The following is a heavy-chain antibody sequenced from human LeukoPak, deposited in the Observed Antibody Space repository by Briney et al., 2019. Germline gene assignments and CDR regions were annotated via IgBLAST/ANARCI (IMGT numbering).Heavy chain of an antibody. Sequence: GASVKVSCKASGYTFTGYYMHWARQAPGQGLEWMGWINPNSGGTNYAQKFQGRVTITADKSTSTAYMELSSLRSEDTAVYYCARDPPGRPYSSSSYGWGQGTLVTVSS. CDR2: INPNSGGT. CDR1: GYTFTGYY. D-gene: IGHD6-6*01. V-gene: IGHV1-2*02. J-gene: IGHJ4*02. CDR3: ARDPPGRPYSSSSYG.